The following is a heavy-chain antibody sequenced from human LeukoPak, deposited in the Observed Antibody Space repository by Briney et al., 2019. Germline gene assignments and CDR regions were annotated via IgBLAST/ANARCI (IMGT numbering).Heavy chain of an antibody. Sequence: VASVKVSCKASGGTFSSYATSWVRQAPGQGLEWMGRIIPIFGTANYAQKFQGRVTITTDESTSTAYMELSSLRSEDTAVYYCASIAVAGTHYFDYWGQGTLVTVSS. CDR2: IIPIFGTA. J-gene: IGHJ4*02. D-gene: IGHD6-19*01. CDR3: ASIAVAGTHYFDY. V-gene: IGHV1-69*05. CDR1: GGTFSSYA.